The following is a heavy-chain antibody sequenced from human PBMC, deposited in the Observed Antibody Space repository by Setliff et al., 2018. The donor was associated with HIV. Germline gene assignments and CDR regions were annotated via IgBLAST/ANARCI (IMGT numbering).Heavy chain of an antibody. Sequence: GGSLRLSCAASGFAFSSQAMGWVRQAPGKGLDWVSVISESGYSADSVKGRFTISRDNSKNTLYLQMNNLTTEDTAVYYCVNRAWLESWGQGTLVTVSS. CDR1: GFAFSSQA. CDR3: VNRAWLES. J-gene: IGHJ4*02. V-gene: IGHV3-23*01. CDR2: ISESG.